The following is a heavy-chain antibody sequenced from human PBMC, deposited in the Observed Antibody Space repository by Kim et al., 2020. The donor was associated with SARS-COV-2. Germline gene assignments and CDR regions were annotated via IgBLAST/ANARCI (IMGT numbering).Heavy chain of an antibody. CDR3: ARDRLGGFNMVRGNYFDY. V-gene: IGHV3-33*05. J-gene: IGHJ4*02. CDR1: GFTFSSYG. Sequence: GGSLRLSCAASGFTFSSYGMHWVRQAPGKGLEWVAVISYDGSNKYYADSVKGRFTISRDNSKNTLYLQMNSLRAEDTAVYYCARDRLGGFNMVRGNYFDYWGQGTLVTVSS. D-gene: IGHD3-10*01. CDR2: ISYDGSNK.